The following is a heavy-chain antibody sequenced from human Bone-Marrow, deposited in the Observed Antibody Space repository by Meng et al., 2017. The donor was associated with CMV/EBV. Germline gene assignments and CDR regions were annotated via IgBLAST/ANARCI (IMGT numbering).Heavy chain of an antibody. CDR3: ARNLYSSSQKSANYYYYYGMDV. Sequence: GESLKISCAVSGFSFNDYGMHWVRQTPGKGLEWLTFITFDGSNTYYADSVKGRFTISRDNAKNSLYLQMNSLRAEDTAVYYCARNLYSSSQKSANYYYYYGMDVWGQGTTVTVSS. J-gene: IGHJ6*02. V-gene: IGHV3-30*12. CDR2: ITFDGSNT. D-gene: IGHD6-6*01. CDR1: GFSFNDYG.